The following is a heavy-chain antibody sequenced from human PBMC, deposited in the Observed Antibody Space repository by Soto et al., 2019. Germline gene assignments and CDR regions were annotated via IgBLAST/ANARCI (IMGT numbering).Heavy chain of an antibody. CDR3: AGGPRYRSFAL. J-gene: IGHJ2*01. V-gene: IGHV4-34*01. Sequence: GELQQWGTGLLKPSETLSLNCSVYGGSSRAYHWSWIRQYPGEGLEWIGEFSYSGSLNYNPSLKGRVAVSLHTSTKHFSLTMTSVTAADTAVYFCAGGPRYRSFALWGRGTLVTVS. D-gene: IGHD1-20*01. CDR2: FSYSGSL. CDR1: GGSSRAYH.